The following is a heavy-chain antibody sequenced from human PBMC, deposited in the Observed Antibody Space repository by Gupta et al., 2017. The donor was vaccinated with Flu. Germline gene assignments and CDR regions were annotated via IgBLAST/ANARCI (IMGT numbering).Heavy chain of an antibody. V-gene: IGHV4-59*08. D-gene: IGHD5-18*01. Sequence: QVQLQESGLGLVKPSETLSLTCTISGGSISSYYWTWIRQPPGEGLEWIGCIYYNGNTDYNPSRKSRVTISIDTSKNQFSLNLNSVTAADTAVYYCARRSPRGYSYGYLDHWGQGTLATVSS. CDR3: ARRSPRGYSYGYLDH. CDR2: IYYNGNT. J-gene: IGHJ4*02. CDR1: GGSISSYY.